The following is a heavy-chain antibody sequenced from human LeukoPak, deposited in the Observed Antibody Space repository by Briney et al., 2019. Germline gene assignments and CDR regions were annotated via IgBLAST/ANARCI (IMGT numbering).Heavy chain of an antibody. CDR3: ARERGYDSWSGSRVLFEY. CDR2: ISNDGTTK. J-gene: IGHJ4*02. V-gene: IGHV3-30*04. Sequence: QAGGSLRLSCAASGFTFSSHVFYWVRQAPGKGLEWVAFISNDGTTKYYADSVKGRFTTSRDNAKNSLYLQMNSLRAEDTAVYYCARERGYDSWSGSRVLFEYWGQGTLVTVSS. CDR1: GFTFSSHV. D-gene: IGHD3-3*01.